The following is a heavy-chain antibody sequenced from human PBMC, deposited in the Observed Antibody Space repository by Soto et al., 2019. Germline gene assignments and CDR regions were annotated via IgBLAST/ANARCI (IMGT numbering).Heavy chain of an antibody. D-gene: IGHD3-9*01. CDR1: GGTFSSYA. V-gene: IGHV1-69*01. CDR3: ARNTYYDILTGYFPFDY. J-gene: IGHJ4*02. Sequence: QVQLVQSGAEVKKPGSSVKVSCKASGGTFSSYAISWVRQAPGQGLEWMGGIIPIFGTANYAQKFQGRVTITADESTSTAYMELSSLRSEDTAVYYCARNTYYDILTGYFPFDYWGQGTLVTVSS. CDR2: IIPIFGTA.